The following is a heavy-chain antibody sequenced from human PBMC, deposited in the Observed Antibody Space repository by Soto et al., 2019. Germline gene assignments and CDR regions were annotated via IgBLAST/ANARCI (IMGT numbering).Heavy chain of an antibody. V-gene: IGHV3-9*01. D-gene: IGHD2-21*02. CDR1: GFTFDDHA. CDR2: ISWNSATI. J-gene: IGHJ4*02. CDR3: VRDMKPSVVVVVTATLDF. Sequence: EVELVESGGGLVEPGGSLRLSCVTSGFTFDDHAMHWIRQAPGKGLEWVSSISWNSATIAYRDSVKGRFTISRDNAKNYLHLQMNSLRVEDTAAYYCVRDMKPSVVVVVTATLDFWGQGSLVTVSS.